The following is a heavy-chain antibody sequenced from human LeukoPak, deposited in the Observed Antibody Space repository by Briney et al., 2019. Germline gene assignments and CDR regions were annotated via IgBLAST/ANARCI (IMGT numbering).Heavy chain of an antibody. Sequence: SETLSLTCAVYGGSFSGYYWSWIRQPSGKGLEWIGEINHSGSTNYNPSLKSRVTISVDTSKNQFSLKLSSVTAADTAVYYCARGPITFGGVIVKGNWFDPWGQGTLVTVSS. CDR3: ARGPITFGGVIVKGNWFDP. D-gene: IGHD3-16*02. V-gene: IGHV4-34*01. CDR1: GGSFSGYY. J-gene: IGHJ5*02. CDR2: INHSGST.